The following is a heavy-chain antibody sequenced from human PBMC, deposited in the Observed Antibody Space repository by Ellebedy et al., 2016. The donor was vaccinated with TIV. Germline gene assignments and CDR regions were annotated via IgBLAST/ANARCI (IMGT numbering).Heavy chain of an antibody. D-gene: IGHD2-21*02. CDR3: ARDGVGDNRFDY. J-gene: IGHJ4*02. CDR2: ISYDESNK. Sequence: PGGSLRLSCAASGFTFSSYAMHWVRQAPGKGLEWVAVISYDESNKYYEDSVKGRFTISRDNSKNTLYLQMNSRRAEDTAVYYCARDGVGDNRFDYWGQGTLVTVSS. CDR1: GFTFSSYA. V-gene: IGHV3-30-3*01.